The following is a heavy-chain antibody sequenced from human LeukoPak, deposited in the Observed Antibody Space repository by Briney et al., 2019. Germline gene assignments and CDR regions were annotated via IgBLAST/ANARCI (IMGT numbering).Heavy chain of an antibody. CDR3: ARERAAKTRFDY. D-gene: IGHD1-1*01. CDR1: GGSISSGDYY. J-gene: IGHJ4*02. Sequence: PSQTLSLTCTVSGGSISSGDYYWSWIRQPPGKGLESIGFIYYSGSTYYNPSLKSRVTISVDTSKNQFSLRLCSVTAADTAVYYCARERAAKTRFDYWGQGTLVTVSS. CDR2: IYYSGST. V-gene: IGHV4-30-4*01.